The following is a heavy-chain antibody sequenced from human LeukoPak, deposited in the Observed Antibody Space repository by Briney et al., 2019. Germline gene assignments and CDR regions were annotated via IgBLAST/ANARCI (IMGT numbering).Heavy chain of an antibody. CDR2: INHSGST. V-gene: IGHV4-34*01. Sequence: SETLSLTCAVYGGSFSGYYWSWIRQPPGKGLEWIGEINHSGSTNYNPSLKSRVTISVDTSKNQFSPKLSSVTAADTAVYYCARTSDWLSSDYWGQGTLVTVSS. D-gene: IGHD3-9*01. CDR3: ARTSDWLSSDY. CDR1: GGSFSGYY. J-gene: IGHJ4*02.